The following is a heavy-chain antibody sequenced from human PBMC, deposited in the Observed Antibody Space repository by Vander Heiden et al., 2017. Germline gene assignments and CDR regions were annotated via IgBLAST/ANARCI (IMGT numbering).Heavy chain of an antibody. D-gene: IGHD6-19*01. V-gene: IGHV6-1*01. CDR3: AREVAVAGTPAYYYYGMDV. CDR1: AASLPSNRAA. CDR2: TYYRSKWYN. Sequence: QLHLQHSGPGLVRPPHTPRPTRAIFAASLPSNRAASTGIRQSPSRGLEWLGRTYYRSKWYNDYAVSVKSRITINPNTSKNQFSLQLNSVTPEDTAVYYCAREVAVAGTPAYYYYGMDVWGQGTTVTVSS. J-gene: IGHJ6*02.